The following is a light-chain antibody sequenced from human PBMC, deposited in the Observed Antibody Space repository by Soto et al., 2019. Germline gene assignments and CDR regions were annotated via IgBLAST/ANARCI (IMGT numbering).Light chain of an antibody. J-gene: IGLJ1*01. Sequence: QSVLTQPASVSGSPGQSITISCTGSSGDVGGYNYVSWYQQHPGKAPKLMIYEVSNRPSGVSNRFSGSKSGNTASLTISGLQAEDEADYYCSSYTSISSLDVFGTGTKVTVL. CDR1: SGDVGGYNY. CDR2: EVS. V-gene: IGLV2-14*01. CDR3: SSYTSISSLDV.